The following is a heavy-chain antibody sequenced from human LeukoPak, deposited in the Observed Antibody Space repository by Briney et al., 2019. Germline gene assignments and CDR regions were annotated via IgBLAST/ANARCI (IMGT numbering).Heavy chain of an antibody. CDR1: GYTLKEIS. CDR3: ATEALPHSSGWYGWFDP. CDR2: IHPEDAET. D-gene: IGHD6-19*01. V-gene: IGHV1-24*01. J-gene: IGHJ5*02. Sequence: ASVKVSCKVSGYTLKEISIHWVRQAPGKGLEWMGGIHPEDAETIYAQNFQRRVPMTADTSTDTAHMELRSLRSEDTAVYYCATEALPHSSGWYGWFDPWGQGTLVTVSS.